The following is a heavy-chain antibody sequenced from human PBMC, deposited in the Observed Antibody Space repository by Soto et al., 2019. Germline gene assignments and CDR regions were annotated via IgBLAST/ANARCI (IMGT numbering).Heavy chain of an antibody. Sequence: ASVKVSCKASGYTFTSYFMHWVRQAPGQGLEWMGIINPSGGSTIYAQKFQGRVTMTRDTSTSTVYMELSSLRSEDTAVYYCARGPVGGYYDSSGYPTNFDYWGQGTLVTVSS. CDR3: ARGPVGGYYDSSGYPTNFDY. D-gene: IGHD3-22*01. J-gene: IGHJ4*02. CDR2: INPSGGST. CDR1: GYTFTSYF. V-gene: IGHV1-46*03.